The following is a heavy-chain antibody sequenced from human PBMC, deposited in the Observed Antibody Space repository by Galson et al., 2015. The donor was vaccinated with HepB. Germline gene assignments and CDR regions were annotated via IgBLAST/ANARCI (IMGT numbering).Heavy chain of an antibody. V-gene: IGHV3-11*06. CDR1: GFTFSDYY. D-gene: IGHD2-15*01. J-gene: IGHJ5*02. Sequence: SLRLSCAASGFTFSDYYMSWIRQAPGKGLEWVSYISSSSSYTNYADSVKGRFTISRDNAKNSLYLQMNSLRAEDTAVYYCARGRYCSGGSCHGWFDPWGQGTLVTVSS. CDR3: ARGRYCSGGSCHGWFDP. CDR2: ISSSSSYT.